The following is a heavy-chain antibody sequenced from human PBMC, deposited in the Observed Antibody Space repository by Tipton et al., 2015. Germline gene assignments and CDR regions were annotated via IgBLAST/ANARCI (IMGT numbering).Heavy chain of an antibody. CDR2: IYYSWSI. D-gene: IGHD3-22*01. J-gene: IGHJ6*02. CDR1: GASMSSGSYH. V-gene: IGHV4-39*01. Sequence: TLSLTCTVSGASMSSGSYHWGWIRQPPGKGLEWIGTIYYSWSIYYNPSLKSRVTISEDTAKKQISLNLTSVTAADTAVYYCARGGYYASSGDPLDVWGQGTTVTVSS. CDR3: ARGGYYASSGDPLDV.